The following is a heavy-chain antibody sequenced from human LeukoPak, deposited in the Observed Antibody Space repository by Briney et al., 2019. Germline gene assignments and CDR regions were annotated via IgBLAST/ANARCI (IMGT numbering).Heavy chain of an antibody. CDR3: AKTREEFDLDAFDI. Sequence: ASVTVSCKASGYTFTSYGIRWVRQAPGQGLEWMGWISTYNGNTNYAQKLQGRVTMTTDTSTSTAYMELRSLRSDDTAVCYCAKTREEFDLDAFDIWGQGTMVTVSS. D-gene: IGHD3-9*01. J-gene: IGHJ3*02. CDR2: ISTYNGNT. CDR1: GYTFTSYG. V-gene: IGHV1-18*01.